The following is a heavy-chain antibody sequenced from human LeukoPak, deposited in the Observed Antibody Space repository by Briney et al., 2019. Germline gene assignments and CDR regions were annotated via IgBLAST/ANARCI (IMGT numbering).Heavy chain of an antibody. V-gene: IGHV3-21*01. CDR1: GFTFSNYS. CDR3: ARDCERSYFPSGLPHSGYMDV. D-gene: IGHD1-26*01. CDR2: ISSSSSYM. J-gene: IGHJ6*03. Sequence: GSLRLSCAASGFTFSNYSMNWVRQAPGKGLEWVSSISSSSSYMYDSDSVKGRFTISRDNDKNSLYLLMNSLRAEDTAVYYCARDCERSYFPSGLPHSGYMDVWGKGTTVIVSS.